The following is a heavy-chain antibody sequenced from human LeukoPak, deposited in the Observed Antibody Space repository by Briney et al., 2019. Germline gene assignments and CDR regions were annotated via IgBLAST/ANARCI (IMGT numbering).Heavy chain of an antibody. D-gene: IGHD5-18*01. CDR2: IYTSGST. CDR3: ASTDTAMVIDAFDI. CDR1: GGSISSYY. J-gene: IGHJ3*02. V-gene: IGHV4-4*07. Sequence: SETLSLTCTVSGGSISSYYWSWIRQPAGKGLEWIGLIYTSGSTNYNPSLKSRVTMSVGTSKNQFSLKLSSVTAADTAAYYCASTDTAMVIDAFDIWGQGTMVTVSS.